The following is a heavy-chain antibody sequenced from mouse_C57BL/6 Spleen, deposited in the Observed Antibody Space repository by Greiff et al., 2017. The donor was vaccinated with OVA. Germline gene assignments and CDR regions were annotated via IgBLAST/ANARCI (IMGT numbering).Heavy chain of an antibody. Sequence: VQLQQPGAELVKPGASVKVSCKASGYTFTSYWMHWVKQRPGQGLEWIGRIHPSDSDTNYNQKFKGKATLTGDKSSSTAYMQLSSLKSEDSAVDYCAISGDTPYAMDYWGQGTSVTVSS. CDR2: IHPSDSDT. D-gene: IGHD3-1*01. J-gene: IGHJ4*01. V-gene: IGHV1-74*01. CDR1: GYTFTSYW. CDR3: AISGDTPYAMDY.